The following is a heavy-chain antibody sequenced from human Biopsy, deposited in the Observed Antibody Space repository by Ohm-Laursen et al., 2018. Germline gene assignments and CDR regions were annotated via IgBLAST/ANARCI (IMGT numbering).Heavy chain of an antibody. V-gene: IGHV1-8*01. CDR1: GYTFTSHD. CDR3: ARWETTLGRSLDS. J-gene: IGHJ4*02. CDR2: MSPNTGNT. D-gene: IGHD1-26*01. Sequence: ASVKVSCKASGYTFTSHDINWVRQATGQGLEWMGWMSPNTGNTVYAQRFQDRVTMTSDTPTGTAYMELTSLTSDDTAVYFCARWETTLGRSLDSWGQRTLVAVSS.